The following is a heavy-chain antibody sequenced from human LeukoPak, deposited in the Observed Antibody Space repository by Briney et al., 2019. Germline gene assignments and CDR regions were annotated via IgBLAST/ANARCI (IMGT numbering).Heavy chain of an antibody. CDR2: IASKTDGGAT. V-gene: IGHV3-15*07. D-gene: IGHD3-10*01. J-gene: IGHJ4*02. CDR3: TTGIRGD. CDR1: GLTVTNAW. Sequence: GGSLRLSCSASGLTVTNAWMNWVRQAPGEGLDWVGRIASKTDGGATDYAAPVKGRFTISRNDSKNTLNLQMNSLKTEDTAVYYCTTGIRGDWGQGTLVTVSS.